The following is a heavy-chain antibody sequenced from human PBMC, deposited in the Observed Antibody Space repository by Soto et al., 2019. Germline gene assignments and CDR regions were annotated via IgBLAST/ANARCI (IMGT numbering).Heavy chain of an antibody. D-gene: IGHD1-7*01. Sequence: GGSLRLSCAASGFTFSSYAMHWVRQAPGKGLEWVAVISYDGSNKYYADSVKGRFTISRDNSKNTLYLQMNSLRAVDTAVYYCARDHGILLELFSYFDYWGQGTLVTVSS. CDR3: ARDHGILLELFSYFDY. CDR2: ISYDGSNK. V-gene: IGHV3-30-3*01. CDR1: GFTFSSYA. J-gene: IGHJ4*02.